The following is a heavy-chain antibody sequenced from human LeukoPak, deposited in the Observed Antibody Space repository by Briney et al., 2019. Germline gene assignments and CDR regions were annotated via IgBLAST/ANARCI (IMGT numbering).Heavy chain of an antibody. D-gene: IGHD6-19*01. J-gene: IGHJ3*02. Sequence: SETLSLTCAVYGGSFSGYYWSWIRQPPGKGLEWIGEINHSGSTNYNPSLKSRVTISVDTSKNQFSLKLGSVTAADTAVYYCARAFIPRYSSGWYRRTDAFDIWGQGTMVTVSS. CDR1: GGSFSGYY. CDR2: INHSGST. CDR3: ARAFIPRYSSGWYRRTDAFDI. V-gene: IGHV4-34*01.